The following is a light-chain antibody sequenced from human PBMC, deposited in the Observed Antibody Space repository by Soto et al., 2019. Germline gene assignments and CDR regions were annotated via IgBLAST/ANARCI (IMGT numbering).Light chain of an antibody. V-gene: IGLV1-40*01. Sequence: QSVLTQPPSLSGSPGQMVTISCTGSSPNIGAGYDVHWYQQLPGTAPKLLIYGNSNRPSGVPDRFSGSKSGTSASLAITGLQAEDDPDYYCQSYDSSLSGYVFGTGTKVTAL. CDR3: QSYDSSLSGYV. CDR1: SPNIGAGYD. CDR2: GNS. J-gene: IGLJ1*01.